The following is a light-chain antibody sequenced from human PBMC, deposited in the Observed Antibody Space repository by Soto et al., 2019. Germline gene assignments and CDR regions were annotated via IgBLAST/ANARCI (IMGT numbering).Light chain of an antibody. J-gene: IGKJ4*01. CDR3: QQYNSWVT. Sequence: EIVLTQSPVTLSVSPGERATLSCRASQSISTTLVWYQQKPGQAPTHLIYVASTRATGVPARFSGSGSGTEFTLTISSLQSEDFAVYYCQQYNSWVTFGGGTKVDI. V-gene: IGKV3-15*01. CDR1: QSISTT. CDR2: VAS.